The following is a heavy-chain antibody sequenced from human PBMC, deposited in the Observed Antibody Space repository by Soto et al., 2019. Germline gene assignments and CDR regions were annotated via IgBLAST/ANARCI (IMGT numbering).Heavy chain of an antibody. J-gene: IGHJ4*02. D-gene: IGHD3-3*01. CDR3: XXATXFXVGXDY. Sequence: QVQLVXSGGGVVQPGRSLXLSCAASGFTFSSYGMHWVRQAPGKGLEWVAVIWYDGSNKYYADSVKGRFTXXXXXXXXXXXXXXXXXXXXXXAVYYCXXATXFXVGXDYWGQGXLVTV. CDR2: IWYDGSNK. CDR1: GFTFSSYG. V-gene: IGHV3-33*01.